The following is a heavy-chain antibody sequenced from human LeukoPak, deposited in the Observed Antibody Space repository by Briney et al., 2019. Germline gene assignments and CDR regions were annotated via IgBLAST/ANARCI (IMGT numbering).Heavy chain of an antibody. CDR2: IGTVGDT. CDR3: ARVLTPNYDYVWGSYRPTCFDY. CDR1: GFTFSSYD. Sequence: GGSLRLSCAACGFTFSSYDMHWVRQATGKGLEWVSAIGTVGDTYYPGSVKGQFTISRENAKNSSYLQMNSLRAGDTAVYYCARVLTPNYDYVWGSYRPTCFDYWGQGTLVTVSS. V-gene: IGHV3-13*03. D-gene: IGHD3-16*02. J-gene: IGHJ4*02.